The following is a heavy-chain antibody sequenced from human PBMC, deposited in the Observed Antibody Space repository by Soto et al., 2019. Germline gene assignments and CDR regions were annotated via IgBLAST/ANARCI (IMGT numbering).Heavy chain of an antibody. CDR2: ISSTGTYI. Sequence: EVQLVESGGGLVKPGGSLRLSCAASGITFSSYSMNWVRQAPGKGLEWVSSISSTGTYIDYADSVKGRFTISRDNAKNSLFLQMDSLRAEGAALYYCARETNPYSSSSHAFDIWGQGTMVTVSS. CDR1: GITFSSYS. V-gene: IGHV3-21*01. CDR3: ARETNPYSSSSHAFDI. J-gene: IGHJ3*02. D-gene: IGHD6-6*01.